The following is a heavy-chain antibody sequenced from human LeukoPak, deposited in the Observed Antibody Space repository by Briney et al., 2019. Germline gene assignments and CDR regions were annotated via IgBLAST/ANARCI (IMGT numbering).Heavy chain of an antibody. J-gene: IGHJ3*02. CDR2: VHNSGDT. D-gene: IGHD3-22*01. V-gene: IGHV4-59*01. CDR1: GGSISNYY. Sequence: SETLSLTCTVSGGSISNYYWTWIRQPPGKELEWIGYVHNSGDTNYSPSLKSRVTISVDTSKNQFSLKMSSVTAADTAVYYCARDLKLDGSSGYYAFDIWGQGTMVTVSS. CDR3: ARDLKLDGSSGYYAFDI.